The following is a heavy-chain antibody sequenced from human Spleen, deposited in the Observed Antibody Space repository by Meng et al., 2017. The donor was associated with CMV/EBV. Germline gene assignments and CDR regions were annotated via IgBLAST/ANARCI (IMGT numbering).Heavy chain of an antibody. CDR3: TRDGVATGDY. CDR2: ISWSGDNT. Sequence: ESLKISCADSGFTVRRYAMSWVRQSPGRGLEWVSTISWSGDNTGYADSVKGRFTISRDNAKNALFLQMNSLRAEDTAFYYCTRDGVATGDYWGQGTLVTVSS. V-gene: IGHV3-20*04. CDR1: GFTVRRYA. J-gene: IGHJ4*02. D-gene: IGHD5-12*01.